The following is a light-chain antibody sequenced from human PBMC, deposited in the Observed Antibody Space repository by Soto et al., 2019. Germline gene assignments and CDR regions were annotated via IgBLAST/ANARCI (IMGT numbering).Light chain of an antibody. V-gene: IGKV4-1*01. CDR1: QSVLYSFNNNNY. J-gene: IGKJ4*01. CDR3: QQYYNAPALT. CDR2: LAS. Sequence: DIVLTQSPDSLAVSLGERATINCKSSQSVLYSFNNNNYLAWFQQKPGQPPKLLIYLASTRESGVPDRFSGSGSGTDFTLTISSLQAEDVAVYYCQQYYNAPALTFGGGTKVEIK.